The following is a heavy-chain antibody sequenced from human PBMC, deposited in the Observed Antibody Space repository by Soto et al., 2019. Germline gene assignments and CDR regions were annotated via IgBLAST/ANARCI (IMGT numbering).Heavy chain of an antibody. CDR3: ARGGESVTGTRALDY. J-gene: IGHJ4*02. Sequence: LSLTCAVSGDSMVNYYWYWVRQTAGKGLEWIGRVYNSETTNSNPSLRSRVTMSVDTSRKQFYLHLKSVTAADTGVYFCARGGESVTGTRALDYWGQGTLVTVSS. D-gene: IGHD6-19*01. V-gene: IGHV4-4*07. CDR2: VYNSETT. CDR1: GDSMVNYY.